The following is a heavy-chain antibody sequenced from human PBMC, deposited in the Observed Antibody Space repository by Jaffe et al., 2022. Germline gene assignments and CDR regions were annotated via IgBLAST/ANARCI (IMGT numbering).Heavy chain of an antibody. J-gene: IGHJ6*03. V-gene: IGHV3-30*18. CDR3: AKEGWAARPDGPIYYYYYMDV. Sequence: QVQLVESGGGVVQPGRSLRLSCAASGFTFSSYGMHWVRQAPGKGLEWVAVISYDGSNKYYADSVKGRFTISRDNSKNTLYLQMNSLRAEDTAVYYCAKEGWAARPDGPIYYYYYMDVWGKGTTVTVSS. CDR1: GFTFSSYG. CDR2: ISYDGSNK. D-gene: IGHD6-6*01.